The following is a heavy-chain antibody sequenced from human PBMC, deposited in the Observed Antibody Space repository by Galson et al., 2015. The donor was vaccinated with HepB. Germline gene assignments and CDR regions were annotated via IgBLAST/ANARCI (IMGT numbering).Heavy chain of an antibody. Sequence: SLRLSCAASGFTFSSTAMSWVRQAPGKGLEWVSAISGSGGSTYYADSVKGRFTISRDNSKNKLYLQMNSLRPEDNAVDYCAKISTGAVDDWYGMDVRG. J-gene: IGHJ6*02. V-gene: IGHV3-23*01. CDR3: AKISTGAVDDWYGMDV. CDR1: GFTFSSTA. D-gene: IGHD3-3*02. CDR2: ISGSGGST.